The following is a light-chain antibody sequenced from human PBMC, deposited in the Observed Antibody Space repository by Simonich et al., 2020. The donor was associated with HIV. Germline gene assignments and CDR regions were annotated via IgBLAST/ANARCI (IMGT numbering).Light chain of an antibody. CDR3: CSYTSSSTLV. CDR2: DVS. Sequence: QSALTQPASVSGSPGQSITLSFTGTSSDVGGDNYVSLYQQHPGQAPKLKIFDVSKRPSGVSTLFSGSKSGNTASLTVSGLQAGDEADYYCCSYTSSSTLVVGGGTTLTVL. V-gene: IGLV2-14*01. CDR1: SSDVGGDNY. J-gene: IGLJ2*01.